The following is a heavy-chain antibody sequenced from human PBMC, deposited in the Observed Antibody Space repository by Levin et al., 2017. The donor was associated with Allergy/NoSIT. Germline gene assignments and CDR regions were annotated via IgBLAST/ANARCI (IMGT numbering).Heavy chain of an antibody. CDR2: ISGSGGST. Sequence: GGSLRLSCAASGFTFSSYAMSWVRQAPGKGLEWVSAISGSGGSTYYADSVKGGFTISRDNSKNTLYLQMNSLRAEDTAVYYCAKGTTYYYDSSGYDVSGAFDIWGQGTMVTVSS. CDR3: AKGTTYYYDSSGYDVSGAFDI. V-gene: IGHV3-23*01. D-gene: IGHD3-22*01. J-gene: IGHJ3*02. CDR1: GFTFSSYA.